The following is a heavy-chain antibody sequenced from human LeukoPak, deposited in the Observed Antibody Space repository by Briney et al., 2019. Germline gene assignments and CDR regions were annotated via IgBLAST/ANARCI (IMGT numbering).Heavy chain of an antibody. CDR3: ARDRRSFSGWFDP. CDR2: TYYRSGWYN. CDR1: GDSVSSNSAA. J-gene: IGHJ5*02. V-gene: IGHV6-1*01. D-gene: IGHD2/OR15-2a*01. Sequence: SQTLSLTCAISGDSVSSNSAAWNWIRQSPSRGLEWLGRTYYRSGWYNDYAVSVQGRISINPDTTKNQFSLQLNSVTPDDTAIYYCARDRRSFSGWFDPWGQGTLVTVSS.